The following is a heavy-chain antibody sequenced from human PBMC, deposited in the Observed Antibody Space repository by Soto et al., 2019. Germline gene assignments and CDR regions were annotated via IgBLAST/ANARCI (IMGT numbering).Heavy chain of an antibody. CDR1: GFTYSIYA. Sequence: GGSLRLSCTSSGFTYSIYAMRWVRQAPGKGLEWVSSISCSGGNTYYADSVRGRFTISRDNSKNTLYLEINSLRAEDTAVYHCAKGRTLGSMQCFDPLGQGTLVTVSS. V-gene: IGHV3-23*01. CDR3: AKGRTLGSMQCFDP. CDR2: ISCSGGNT. D-gene: IGHD2-8*01. J-gene: IGHJ5*02.